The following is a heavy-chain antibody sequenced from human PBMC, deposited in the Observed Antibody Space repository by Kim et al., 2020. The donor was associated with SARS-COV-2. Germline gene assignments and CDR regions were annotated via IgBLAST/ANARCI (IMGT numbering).Heavy chain of an antibody. CDR2: INTNTGNP. D-gene: IGHD5-18*01. J-gene: IGHJ5*02. CDR3: ARDRVHSYGLRENWFDP. V-gene: IGHV7-4-1*02. CDR1: GYTFTSYA. Sequence: ASVKVSCKASGYTFTSYAMNWVRQAPGQGLEWMGWINTNTGNPTYAQGFTGRFVFSLDTSVSTAYLQISSLKAEDTAVYYCARDRVHSYGLRENWFDPWGQGTLVTVSS.